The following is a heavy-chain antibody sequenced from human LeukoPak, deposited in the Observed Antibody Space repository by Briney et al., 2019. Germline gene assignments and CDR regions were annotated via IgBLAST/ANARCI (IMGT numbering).Heavy chain of an antibody. Sequence: GASVKVSCKASGGTFSSYAISWVRQAPGQGLEWMGGIIPIFGTANYAQKFQGRVTITADKSTSTAYMELRSLISDDTAVYYCARDYGDYDLDQWGQGTLVTVSS. CDR1: GGTFSSYA. CDR3: ARDYGDYDLDQ. D-gene: IGHD4-17*01. J-gene: IGHJ4*02. V-gene: IGHV1-69*06. CDR2: IIPIFGTA.